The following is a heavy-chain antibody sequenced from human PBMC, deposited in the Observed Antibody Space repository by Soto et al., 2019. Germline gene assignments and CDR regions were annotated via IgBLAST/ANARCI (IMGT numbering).Heavy chain of an antibody. Sequence: PGGSLRLSCAASGFTFSSYGMHWVRQAPGKGLEWVAVIWYDGSNKYYADSVKGRFTISRDNSKNTLYLQMSSLRAEDTAVYYCARDLRVVTVYYYGMDVWGQGTTVTVSS. D-gene: IGHD2-21*02. V-gene: IGHV3-33*01. CDR3: ARDLRVVTVYYYGMDV. J-gene: IGHJ6*02. CDR2: IWYDGSNK. CDR1: GFTFSSYG.